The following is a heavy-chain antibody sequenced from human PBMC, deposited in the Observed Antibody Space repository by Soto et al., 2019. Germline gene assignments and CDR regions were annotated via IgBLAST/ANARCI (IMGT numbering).Heavy chain of an antibody. CDR2: VNHSGST. CDR1: DRSFSGYY. J-gene: IGHJ4*02. D-gene: IGHD3-9*01. Sequence: QVQLQQWGAGLLKPSETLSLTCAVYDRSFSGYYWSWIRQPPGKGLEWIGEVNHSGSTNYNPSLKSRVTISVDTSKNQFSLKLSSVTAADTAVYYCARGRRSGYDILTGYLTREYYFDYWGQGTLVTVSS. CDR3: ARGRRSGYDILTGYLTREYYFDY. V-gene: IGHV4-34*01.